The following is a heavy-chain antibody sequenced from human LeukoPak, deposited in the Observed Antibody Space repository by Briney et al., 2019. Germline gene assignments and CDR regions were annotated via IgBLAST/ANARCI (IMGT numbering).Heavy chain of an antibody. D-gene: IGHD5-18*01. V-gene: IGHV5-51*01. J-gene: IGHJ4*02. CDR2: IYPGDSDT. CDR3: ARIYSYGYAVALYYFDY. CDR1: GYSFTSYW. Sequence: GESLKISCKGSGYSFTSYWIGWVRQMTGKGLGGLGIIYPGDSDTRYSPSFQGQVTISADKSISTAYLQWSSLKASDTAMYYCARIYSYGYAVALYYFDYWGQGTLVTVSS.